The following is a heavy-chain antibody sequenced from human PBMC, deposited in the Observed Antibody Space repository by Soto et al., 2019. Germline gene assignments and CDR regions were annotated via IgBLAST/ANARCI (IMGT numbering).Heavy chain of an antibody. Sequence: PGESLKISCKGSGYSFINYWIGWVRQMPGKGLEWMGIIFPSDSDTRYSPSFQGQVTISADKSINTSYLQWSSLKASDTAMYYCARHGGDYSHQVLPFWGGYWGQGTLVTVSS. CDR2: IFPSDSDT. CDR3: ARHGGDYSHQVLPFWGGY. D-gene: IGHD4-4*01. V-gene: IGHV5-51*01. J-gene: IGHJ4*02. CDR1: GYSFINYW.